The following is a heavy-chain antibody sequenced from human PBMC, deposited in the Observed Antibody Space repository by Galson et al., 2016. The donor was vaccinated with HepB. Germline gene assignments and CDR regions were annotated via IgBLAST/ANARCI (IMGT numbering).Heavy chain of an antibody. D-gene: IGHD3-10*01. J-gene: IGHJ4*02. V-gene: IGHV3-21*01. CDR2: ISGDSTYI. CDR3: ARDRTLYISGVCDY. CDR1: GIIFSQYS. Sequence: SLRLSCAASGIIFSQYSMNWVRQAPGKGLEWVSSISGDSTYIYYADSVRGRFTVSRDNAKNSLFLQMNSLRADDTAVYYCARDRTLYISGVCDYWGQGTLVSVSS.